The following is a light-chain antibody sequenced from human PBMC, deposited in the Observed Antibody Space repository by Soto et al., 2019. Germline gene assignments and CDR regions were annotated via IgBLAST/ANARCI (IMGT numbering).Light chain of an antibody. CDR2: GNS. Sequence: QSVLTQPPSVSGAPGQRVTISCTGSSSNIGAGYDVHWYQQLPGTAPKLLIYGNSNRPSGVPDRFSGSKSGTSASLAITGLQAEDEAEYYCQSYHSSLSGWVFGGGTKLTVL. CDR1: SSNIGAGYD. CDR3: QSYHSSLSGWV. J-gene: IGLJ3*02. V-gene: IGLV1-40*01.